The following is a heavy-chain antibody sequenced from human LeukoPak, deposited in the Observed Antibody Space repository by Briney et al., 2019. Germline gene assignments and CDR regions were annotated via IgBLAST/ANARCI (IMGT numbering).Heavy chain of an antibody. CDR1: GYSISSGYY. J-gene: IGHJ4*02. Sequence: PSETLSLTCTVSGYSISSGYYWGWIRQPPGKGLEWIGSIYHSGSTYYNPSLKSRVTISVDTSKNQFSLKLSSVTAADTAVYYCARLGGSGSYVTNFDYWGQGTLVTVSS. D-gene: IGHD3-10*01. V-gene: IGHV4-38-2*02. CDR2: IYHSGST. CDR3: ARLGGSGSYVTNFDY.